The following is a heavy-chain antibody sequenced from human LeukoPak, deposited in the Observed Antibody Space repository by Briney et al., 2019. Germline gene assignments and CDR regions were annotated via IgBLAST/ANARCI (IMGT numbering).Heavy chain of an antibody. CDR3: ARDGPQWLVYFDY. Sequence: ASVKVSCKASGVTFSSYAISWVRQAPGQGLEWMGGIIPIFGTANYAQKLQGRVTMTTDTSTSTAYMELRSLRSDDTAVYYCARDGPQWLVYFDYWGQGTLVTVSS. V-gene: IGHV1-69*05. CDR1: GVTFSSYA. CDR2: IIPIFGTA. J-gene: IGHJ4*02. D-gene: IGHD6-19*01.